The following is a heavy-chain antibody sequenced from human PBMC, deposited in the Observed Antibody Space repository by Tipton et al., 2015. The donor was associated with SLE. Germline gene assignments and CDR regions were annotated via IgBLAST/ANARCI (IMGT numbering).Heavy chain of an antibody. Sequence: LSLTCTVSGDSVSSYYWSWIRQPPGKGLEWIGNIYHSGSTKYNPSLKSRVSTSVDTSKNQFSLKVTSVTAADTAIYYCARNFGVVGVVGGQYFNYYGMDVWGQGTTVTVSS. J-gene: IGHJ6*02. D-gene: IGHD3-3*01. CDR3: ARNFGVVGVVGGQYFNYYGMDV. CDR1: GDSVSSYY. CDR2: IYHSGST. V-gene: IGHV4-59*02.